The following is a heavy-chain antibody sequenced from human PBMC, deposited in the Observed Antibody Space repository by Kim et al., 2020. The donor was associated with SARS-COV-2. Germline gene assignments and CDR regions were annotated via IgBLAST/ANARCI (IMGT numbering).Heavy chain of an antibody. D-gene: IGHD5-12*01. CDR2: ISWNRGSI. CDR1: GFTFDDYA. Sequence: GGSLRLSCAASGFTFDDYAMHWVRQAPGKGLEWVSGISWNRGSIGYADSVKGRFTISRDNAKNSLYLQMNSLRAEDTALYYCAPLGYTFSHEADYWVQGTLVAVSP. CDR3: APLGYTFSHEADY. V-gene: IGHV3-9*01. J-gene: IGHJ4*02.